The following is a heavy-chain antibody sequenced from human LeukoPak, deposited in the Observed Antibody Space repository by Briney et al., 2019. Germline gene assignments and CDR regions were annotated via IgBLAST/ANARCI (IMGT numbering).Heavy chain of an antibody. CDR3: ARAERWLEYYFDY. CDR1: GFTFSSYW. V-gene: IGHV3-74*01. J-gene: IGHJ4*02. Sequence: GGSLRLSCVASGFTFSSYWMHWVRQAPGKGLVWVSRINSDGSSTIYADSVKGRFTISRDNSRNTLFLQVNSLRPEDTAVYYCARAERWLEYYFDYWGQGPWSPSPQ. CDR2: INSDGSST. D-gene: IGHD5-24*01.